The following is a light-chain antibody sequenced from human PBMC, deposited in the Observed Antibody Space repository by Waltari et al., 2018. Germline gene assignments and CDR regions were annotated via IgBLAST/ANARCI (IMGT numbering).Light chain of an antibody. J-gene: IGKJ1*01. CDR3: QQYGSSPET. CDR1: QPVSSST. Sequence: EIVLTQSPGTLSSSPGERATLSGRAIQPVSSSTLAWYQQKSGQAPRLLIYGTSNRAAGIPGRFSGSGSGTDFTLTISGLEPEDFAVYYCQQYGSSPETFGQGTKVEIK. CDR2: GTS. V-gene: IGKV3-20*01.